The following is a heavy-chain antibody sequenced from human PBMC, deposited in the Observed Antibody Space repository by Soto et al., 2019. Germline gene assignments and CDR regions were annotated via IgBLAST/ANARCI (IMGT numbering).Heavy chain of an antibody. Sequence: GASVKVSCKASGYTFTSYGISWVRQAPGQGPEWMGWISGHNGNTNHPQSLQGRVTMTTDTSRNTAYMELRSLRSDDTAVYYCARHRFNYYDNTVYYYFDYWGQGPLVTFST. CDR1: GYTFTSYG. V-gene: IGHV1-18*04. CDR2: ISGHNGNT. CDR3: ARHRFNYYDNTVYYYFDY. J-gene: IGHJ4*02. D-gene: IGHD3-22*01.